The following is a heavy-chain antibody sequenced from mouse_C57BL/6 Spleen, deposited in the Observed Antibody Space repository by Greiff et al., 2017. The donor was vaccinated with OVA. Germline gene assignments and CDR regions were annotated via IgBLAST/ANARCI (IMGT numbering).Heavy chain of an antibody. CDR1: GFTFSSYA. J-gene: IGHJ4*01. D-gene: IGHD1-1*01. Sequence: EVKVVESGGGLVKPGGSLKLSCAASGFTFSSYAMSWVRQTPEKRLEWVATISDGGSYTYYPDNVKGRFTISRDNAKNNLYLQMSHLKSEDTAMYYCARRGDYYYGSSYYAMDYWGQGTSVTVSS. CDR3: ARRGDYYYGSSYYAMDY. CDR2: ISDGGSYT. V-gene: IGHV5-4*03.